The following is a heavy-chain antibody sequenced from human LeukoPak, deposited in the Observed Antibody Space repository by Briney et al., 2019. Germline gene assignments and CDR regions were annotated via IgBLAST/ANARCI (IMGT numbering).Heavy chain of an antibody. J-gene: IGHJ4*02. D-gene: IGHD6-6*01. CDR3: ASGYSSSGNDY. Sequence: SGTLSLTCAVSGGSISSSNWWSWVRQPPGKGLEWIGEIYHSGSTNYNPSLKSRVTISVDTSKNQFSLKLSSVTAADTAVYYCASGYSSSGNDYWGQGTLVTVSS. CDR1: GGSISSSNW. CDR2: IYHSGST. V-gene: IGHV4-4*02.